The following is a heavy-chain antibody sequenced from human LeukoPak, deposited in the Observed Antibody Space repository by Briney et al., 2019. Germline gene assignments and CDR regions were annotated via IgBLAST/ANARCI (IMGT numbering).Heavy chain of an antibody. CDR2: INPNSGGT. CDR1: GYTFTGYF. D-gene: IGHD2-8*01. V-gene: IGHV1-2*02. CDR3: AMEDSTGDCMNGVCPPFGY. J-gene: IGHJ4*02. Sequence: ASVKVSCKASGYTFTGYFIQWVRQAPGQGLEWMGWINPNSGGTNYAQKFQGRVTMTRDTSITTAYMQLSSLRSDDTAVYYCAMEDSTGDCMNGVCPPFGYWGQGTLVTVSS.